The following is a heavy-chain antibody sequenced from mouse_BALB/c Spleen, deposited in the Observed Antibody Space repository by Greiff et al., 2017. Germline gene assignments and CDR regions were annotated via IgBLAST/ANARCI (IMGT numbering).Heavy chain of an antibody. V-gene: IGHV7-1*02. CDR1: GFTFSDFY. CDR2: SRNKANDYTT. Sequence: DVMLVESGGGLVQPGGSLRLSCATSGFTFSDFYMEWVRQPPGKRLEWIAASRNKANDYTTEYSASVKGRFIVSRDTSQSILYLQMNALRAEDTAIYYCARDALNGAMDYWGQGTSVTVSS. CDR3: ARDALNGAMDY. J-gene: IGHJ4*01.